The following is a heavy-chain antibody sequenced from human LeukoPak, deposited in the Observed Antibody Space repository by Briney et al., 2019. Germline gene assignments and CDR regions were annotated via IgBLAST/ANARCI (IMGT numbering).Heavy chain of an antibody. CDR2: INPNSGGT. J-gene: IGHJ6*03. V-gene: IGHV1-2*02. Sequence: ASVKVSCKASGYTFTGYYMHWVRQAPGQGLEWMGWINPNSGGTNYAQKFQGRDTMTRDTSISTAYMELSRLRSDDTAVYYCARENIVVVPAAIVGHLGGTYYYYMDVWGKGTTVTVSS. CDR1: GYTFTGYY. D-gene: IGHD2-2*02. CDR3: ARENIVVVPAAIVGHLGGTYYYYMDV.